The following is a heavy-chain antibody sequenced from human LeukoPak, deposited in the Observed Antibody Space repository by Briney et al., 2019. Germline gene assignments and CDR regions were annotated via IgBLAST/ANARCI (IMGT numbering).Heavy chain of an antibody. D-gene: IGHD6-19*01. CDR1: GGSFSGYY. CDR3: ARHNLIAVAAIDY. Sequence: SETLSLTCAVYGGSFSGYYWSWIRQPPGKGLEWIGEINHSGSTNYNPSLKSRVTISVDTSKNQFSLKLSSVTAADTAVYYCARHNLIAVAAIDYWGQGTLVTVSS. V-gene: IGHV4-34*01. J-gene: IGHJ4*02. CDR2: INHSGST.